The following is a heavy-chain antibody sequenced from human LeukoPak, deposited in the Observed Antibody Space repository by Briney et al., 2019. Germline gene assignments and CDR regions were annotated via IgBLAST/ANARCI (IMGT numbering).Heavy chain of an antibody. CDR2: ISSSGSTI. J-gene: IGHJ4*02. CDR3: ARGWGLRHFDY. V-gene: IGHV3-48*04. D-gene: IGHD3-16*01. CDR1: GFTFSYHG. Sequence: PGGSLRLSCAASGFTFSYHGMNWVRQTPGMGLEWVSYISSSGSTIYYADSVKGRFTISRDNAKNSLYLQMNSLRAEDTAVYYCARGWGLRHFDYWGQGTLATVSS.